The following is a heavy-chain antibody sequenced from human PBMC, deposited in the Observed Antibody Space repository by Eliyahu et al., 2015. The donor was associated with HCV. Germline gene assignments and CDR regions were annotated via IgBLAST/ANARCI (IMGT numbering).Heavy chain of an antibody. D-gene: IGHD5/OR15-5a*01. CDR2: ISNDGTDK. V-gene: IGHV3-30*06. CDR1: AFTFSXYG. CDR3: AKPRRRYSVYDCLDY. Sequence: QVQLVESGGGVVQPGRSLRLSCAASAFTFSXYGMHWVRQAPGKGLEWVAVISNDGTDKYYADSVKGRFTISRDNSRNTLYLQMNSVRGEDTALYYCAKPRRRYSVYDCLDYWGQGTLVTVSS. J-gene: IGHJ4*02.